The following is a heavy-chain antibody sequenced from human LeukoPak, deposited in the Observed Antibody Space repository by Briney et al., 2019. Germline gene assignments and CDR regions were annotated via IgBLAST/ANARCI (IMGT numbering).Heavy chain of an antibody. D-gene: IGHD2-21*02. CDR2: IYYSGST. CDR1: GGSISSSSYY. CDR3: ASLRVCGRDRYSVCDY. V-gene: IGHV4-39*02. J-gene: IGHJ4*02. Sequence: SETLSLTCTVSGGSISSSSYYWGWIRQPPGKGLEWIGSIYYSGSTYYNPSLKSRVTISVDTSKNHFYLMLSSVTAADTAVYYCASLRVCGRDRYSVCDYWGRGTLVTVSS.